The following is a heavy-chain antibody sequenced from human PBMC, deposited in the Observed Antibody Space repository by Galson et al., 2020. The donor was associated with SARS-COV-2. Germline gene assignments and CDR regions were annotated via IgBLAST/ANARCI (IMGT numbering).Heavy chain of an antibody. V-gene: IGHV3-23*01. D-gene: IGHD6-19*01. CDR3: AKGDGGIVDSSGWRAGAFDI. Sequence: GESLKISCAASGFTFSSYAMSWVRQAPGKGLEWVSAISGSGGSTYYADSVKGRFTISRDNSKNTLYLQMNSLRAEDTAVYYCAKGDGGIVDSSGWRAGAFDIWGQGTMVTVSS. CDR1: GFTFSSYA. J-gene: IGHJ3*02. CDR2: ISGSGGST.